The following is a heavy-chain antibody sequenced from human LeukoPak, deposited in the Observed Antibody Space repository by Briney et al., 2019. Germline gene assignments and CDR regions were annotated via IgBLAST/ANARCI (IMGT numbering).Heavy chain of an antibody. D-gene: IGHD2-2*01. CDR3: AREEGTVVVPAAMEAPYYFDY. J-gene: IGHJ4*02. Sequence: GGSLRLSCAASGFTFSSYGMHWVRQAPGKGLEWVAVIWYDGSNKYYADSVKGRFTISRDNSKNTLYLQMNSLRAEDTAVYYCAREEGTVVVPAAMEAPYYFDYWGQGTLVTVSS. CDR1: GFTFSSYG. CDR2: IWYDGSNK. V-gene: IGHV3-33*01.